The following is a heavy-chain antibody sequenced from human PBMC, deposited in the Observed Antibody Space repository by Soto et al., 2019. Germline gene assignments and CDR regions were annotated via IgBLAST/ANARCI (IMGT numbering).Heavy chain of an antibody. CDR3: ARLVVVAASNPRPWYFDY. J-gene: IGHJ4*02. CDR1: GGSISSYY. Sequence: TSETLSLTCTVSGGSISSYYWSWIRQPPGKGLEWIGYIYYSGSTNYNPSLKSRVTISVDTSKDQFSLKLSSVTAADTAVYYCARLVVVAASNPRPWYFDYWGQGTLVTVSS. V-gene: IGHV4-59*01. D-gene: IGHD2-15*01. CDR2: IYYSGST.